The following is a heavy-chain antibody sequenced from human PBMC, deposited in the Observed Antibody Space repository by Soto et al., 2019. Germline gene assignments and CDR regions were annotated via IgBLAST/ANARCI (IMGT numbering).Heavy chain of an antibody. D-gene: IGHD3-3*01. J-gene: IGHJ6*02. CDR2: ISSDSDTI. Sequence: EVQLIESGGGWVQPGTSLRVSCAASGFTFREYAMHWVRHAPGKGLELVSGISSDSDTIAYADSVQGRFTVCRDNAKNSLYLQMNSLRAEDTALYYCTKAGYDLIYDFAMDVWGQGTTVTVCS. V-gene: IGHV3-9*01. CDR3: TKAGYDLIYDFAMDV. CDR1: GFTFREYA.